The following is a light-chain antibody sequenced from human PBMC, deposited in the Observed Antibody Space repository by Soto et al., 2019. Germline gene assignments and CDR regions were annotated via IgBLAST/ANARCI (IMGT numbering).Light chain of an antibody. V-gene: IGLV2-8*01. CDR1: SSDVGAYNY. CDR3: QCYDISLSAYV. J-gene: IGLJ1*01. Sequence: HSALTQPPSASGSPGQSVTISCTGTSSDVGAYNYVSWYKHHPGKAPKLMIYEVYKRPSGVPDRFYGSKSGTSGSLDITGLQAEDEADYYCQCYDISLSAYVFGTGTKVTVL. CDR2: EVY.